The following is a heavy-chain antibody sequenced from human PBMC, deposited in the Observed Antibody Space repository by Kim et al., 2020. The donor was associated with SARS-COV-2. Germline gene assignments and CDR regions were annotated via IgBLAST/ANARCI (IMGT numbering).Heavy chain of an antibody. CDR1: GYTFTSHY. V-gene: IGHV1-46*01. CDR3: ARERYTSSRYGMDV. D-gene: IGHD6-13*01. CDR2: INPSGGST. J-gene: IGHJ6*02. Sequence: ASVKVSCKASGYTFTSHYIHWVRQAPGQALEWMGIINPSGGSTSYAQKFQDRVTMTRDTSTSTVYMDLSSLRSENTAVYYCARERYTSSRYGMDVWGQGTTVTVSS.